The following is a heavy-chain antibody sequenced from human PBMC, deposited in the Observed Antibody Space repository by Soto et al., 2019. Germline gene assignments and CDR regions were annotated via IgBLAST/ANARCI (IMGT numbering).Heavy chain of an antibody. CDR1: GFTFSNYA. J-gene: IGHJ6*02. CDR2: ISGSGRNT. V-gene: IGHV3-23*01. CDR3: AKDLNGSGSFTSYYHYGMDV. Sequence: EVQMLESGGGLVHPGGSLRLSCAASGFTFSNYAMNWVRQAPGKGLEWVSSISGSGRNTYYVDSVKGRLTISRDSSKNTLYLQMNSLRDEDTGVYYCAKDLNGSGSFTSYYHYGMDVWGQGTMVTVSS. D-gene: IGHD3-10*01.